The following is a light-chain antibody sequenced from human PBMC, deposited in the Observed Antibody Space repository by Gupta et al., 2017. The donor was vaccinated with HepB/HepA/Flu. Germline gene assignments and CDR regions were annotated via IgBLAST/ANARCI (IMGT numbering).Light chain of an antibody. CDR3: QHYHSIPRT. J-gene: IGKJ4*01. CDR1: ADITNY. CDR2: DAS. Sequence: DIQMTQSPSPLSASVGDRVTITCQASADITNYLNWYQQIPGKAPNLLMYDASNLNAGVPSRFSGSGSETDFTLTINSLQPEDSATYYCQHYHSIPRTFGGGTRVEI. V-gene: IGKV1-33*01.